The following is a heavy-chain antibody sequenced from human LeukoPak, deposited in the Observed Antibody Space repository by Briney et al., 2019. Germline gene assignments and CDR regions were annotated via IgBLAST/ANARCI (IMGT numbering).Heavy chain of an antibody. CDR2: IKPNSGDT. D-gene: IGHD1-26*01. Sequence: ASVKVSCKPSGYPFSGHYINWVRHAPGQGVEWMGWIKPNSGDTNYAQKFQGRLTMTKDTTISTVYMELNRLTSDDPAVYYCARGDEWELAIDFWGQGTLITVSS. V-gene: IGHV1-2*02. CDR1: GYPFSGHY. CDR3: ARGDEWELAIDF. J-gene: IGHJ4*02.